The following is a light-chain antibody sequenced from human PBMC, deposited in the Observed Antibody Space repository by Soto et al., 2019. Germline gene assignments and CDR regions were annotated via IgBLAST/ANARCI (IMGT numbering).Light chain of an antibody. CDR1: QDISDL. V-gene: IGKV1-9*01. CDR2: HAF. Sequence: DIQLTQSPSFLSASVGDRVTVTCRASQDISDLLAWYQQKPGKAPKLLISHAFTLQSGVPSRFSGSGSGTEFTLTISSLQPEDFAIYYCQQFNSYHRTFGQGTKVDIK. CDR3: QQFNSYHRT. J-gene: IGKJ1*01.